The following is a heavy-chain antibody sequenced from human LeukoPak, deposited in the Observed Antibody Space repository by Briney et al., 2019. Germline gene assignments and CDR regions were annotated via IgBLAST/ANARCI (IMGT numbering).Heavy chain of an antibody. Sequence: NPSETLSLTXTVSGYSISSGYYWGWIRPPPGKGLEWIGSIYHSGSTYYNPSLKSRVTISVDTSKNQFSLKLSSVTAADTAVYYCARSTIFGVPDYWGQGTLVTVSS. V-gene: IGHV4-38-2*02. D-gene: IGHD3-3*01. CDR3: ARSTIFGVPDY. CDR2: IYHSGST. J-gene: IGHJ4*02. CDR1: GYSISSGYY.